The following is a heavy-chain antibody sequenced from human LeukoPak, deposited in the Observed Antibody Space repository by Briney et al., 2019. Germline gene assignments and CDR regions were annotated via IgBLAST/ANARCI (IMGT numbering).Heavy chain of an antibody. V-gene: IGHV4-61*02. CDR1: GGSISSGSYY. D-gene: IGHD6-19*01. Sequence: SETLSLTCTVSGGSISSGSYYWSWIRQPAGKGLEWIGRIYTSGSTNYNPSLKSRVTISVDTSKNQFSLKLSSVTAADTAVYYCASCIAVAGYYYMDVWGKGTTVTVSS. CDR3: ASCIAVAGYYYMDV. CDR2: IYTSGST. J-gene: IGHJ6*03.